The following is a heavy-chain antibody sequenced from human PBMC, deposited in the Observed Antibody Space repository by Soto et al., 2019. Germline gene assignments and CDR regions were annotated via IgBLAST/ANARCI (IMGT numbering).Heavy chain of an antibody. J-gene: IGHJ6*02. D-gene: IGHD6-13*01. CDR1: GGSISSSSYY. CDR2: IYYSGRT. CDR3: ARHGGDPGIAAAGNYYYGMDV. V-gene: IGHV4-39*01. Sequence: SETLSLTCTVSGGSISSSSYYWGWIRQPPGQGLEWIGSIYYSGRTDYNQSLKSRVTLSVDTSKNHFSLKLSSVTAADTAVYYCARHGGDPGIAAAGNYYYGMDVWGQGTTVT.